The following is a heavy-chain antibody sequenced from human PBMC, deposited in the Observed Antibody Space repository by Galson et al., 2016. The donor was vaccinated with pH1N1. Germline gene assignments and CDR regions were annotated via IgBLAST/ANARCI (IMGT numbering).Heavy chain of an antibody. CDR3: ARDESGYGDSFPDVFDI. J-gene: IGHJ3*02. CDR2: ILYNGNDK. CDR1: GFTFSSCG. Sequence: SLRLSCAASGFTFSSCGIYWVRQAPGKGLEWVGNILYNGNDKYYADSVKGRFTISRDSSMTTVHLQMISVTVEDTDVYFCARDESGYGDSFPDVFDIWGQGTMVTVSS. V-gene: IGHV3-30*12. D-gene: IGHD4-17*01.